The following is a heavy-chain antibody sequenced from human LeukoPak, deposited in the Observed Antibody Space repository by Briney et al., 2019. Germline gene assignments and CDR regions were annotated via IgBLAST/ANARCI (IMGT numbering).Heavy chain of an antibody. V-gene: IGHV3-7*04. CDR1: GFTFSSYW. CDR3: ARGTTAAAGYYYFDY. J-gene: IGHJ4*02. CDR2: IKQDGSEK. Sequence: PGGSLRLSCAASGFTFSSYWMSWVRQAPGKGLEWVANIKQDGSEKYYVDSVKGRFTISRDNAKNSLYLQMNSLRAEDTAVYYCARGTTAAAGYYYFDYWGQGTQVTVSS. D-gene: IGHD6-13*01.